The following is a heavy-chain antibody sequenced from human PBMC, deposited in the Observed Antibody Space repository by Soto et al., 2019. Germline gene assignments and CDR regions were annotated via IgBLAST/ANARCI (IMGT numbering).Heavy chain of an antibody. CDR1: GFTLRRNN. V-gene: IGHV3-21*01. J-gene: IGHJ4*02. CDR3: VREVDDEDGAAAPCVYFEN. Sequence: GGSLRLSCAAYGFTLRRNNTNWVRQAPGKGLEWVASISSSGDYLYYADSVKGRFIISRDNFQNSLILQMNNLRADDTAVYYCVREVDDEDGAAAPCVYFENWGQGTPVTVSS. CDR2: ISSSGDYL. D-gene: IGHD6-25*01.